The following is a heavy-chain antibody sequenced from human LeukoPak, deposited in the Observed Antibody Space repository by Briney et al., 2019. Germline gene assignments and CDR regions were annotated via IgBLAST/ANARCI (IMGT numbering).Heavy chain of an antibody. CDR3: ARGAFYYDNAFDI. CDR1: GYTFTRYY. D-gene: IGHD3-22*01. Sequence: ASVKVSCKASGYTFTRYYMHWVRQAPGQGLEWMGWINPNSGGTNYAQKFQGRVTMTSDTSISTAYMELSRLRSDDTAVYYCARGAFYYDNAFDIWGQGTMVTVSS. V-gene: IGHV1-2*02. J-gene: IGHJ3*02. CDR2: INPNSGGT.